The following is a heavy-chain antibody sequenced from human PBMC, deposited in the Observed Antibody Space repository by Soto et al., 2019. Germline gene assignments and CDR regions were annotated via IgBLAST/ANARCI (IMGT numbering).Heavy chain of an antibody. J-gene: IGHJ6*03. CDR1: GFTFSGSA. D-gene: IGHD3-3*01. CDR3: SRQASDFWSGKPQYYMDV. V-gene: IGHV3-73*01. CDR2: IRSKPNNYAT. Sequence: EVQLVESGGGLVQPGGSLKLSCAASGFTFSGSAMHWVRQASGKGLEWVGRIRSKPNNYATAYGASVKGRFTISRDESKNTAYLQMNSLNTEDTAVYYCSRQASDFWSGKPQYYMDVWGKGTTVTVSS.